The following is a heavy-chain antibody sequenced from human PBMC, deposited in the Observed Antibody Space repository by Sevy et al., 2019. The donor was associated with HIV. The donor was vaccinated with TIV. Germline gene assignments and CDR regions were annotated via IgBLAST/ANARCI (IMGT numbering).Heavy chain of an antibody. Sequence: GGSLRLSCAASGFTFRNYVMNWVRQPPGKGLEWVSVISDGGGTTYYADSVMGRFTISRDDSKSTLYLQMNSLRVEDTAVYFCAKRVAGALAALDIWGQGTMVTVSS. V-gene: IGHV3-23*01. CDR3: AKRVAGALAALDI. D-gene: IGHD3-10*01. CDR2: ISDGGGTT. J-gene: IGHJ3*02. CDR1: GFTFRNYV.